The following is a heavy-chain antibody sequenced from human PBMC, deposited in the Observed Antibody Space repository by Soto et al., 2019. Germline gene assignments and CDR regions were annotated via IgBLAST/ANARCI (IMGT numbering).Heavy chain of an antibody. CDR2: INPSGGST. CDR3: ARSFYDSSGYSDL. Sequence: ASVKVSCKAPGYTFTNYYMHWVRQAPGQGLEWMGIINPSGGSTKYAQKFQGRVTMTRDTSTSTFYMDLSSLRSEDTAVYYCARSFYDSSGYSDLWGQGTLVTVSS. D-gene: IGHD3-22*01. J-gene: IGHJ4*02. CDR1: GYTFTNYY. V-gene: IGHV1-46*01.